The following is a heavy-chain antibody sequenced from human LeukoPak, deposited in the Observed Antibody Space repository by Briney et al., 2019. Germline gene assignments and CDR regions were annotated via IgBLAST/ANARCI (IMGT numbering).Heavy chain of an antibody. Sequence: PGGSLRLSCAASGFTFSNYWMQWVRQAPGKGLEWVANINQAGSAKYYVDFVKGRFTISKDSAKNSLYLQMNSLRVDDTAVYYCTRGDPDFWGQGTLVTVSS. V-gene: IGHV3-7*01. CDR2: INQAGSAK. CDR3: TRGDPDF. J-gene: IGHJ4*02. D-gene: IGHD3-3*01. CDR1: GFTFSNYW.